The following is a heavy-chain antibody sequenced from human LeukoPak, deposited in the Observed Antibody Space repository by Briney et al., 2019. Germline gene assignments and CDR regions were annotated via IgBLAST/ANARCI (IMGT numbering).Heavy chain of an antibody. Sequence: GASVKVSCKASGYTFTSYAMHWVRQAPGQRLEWMGWINPNSGGTNYAQKFQDRVTMTRDTSITTAYMELSSLTFDDTAVYYCARDAIAVAGLGGYWGQGTLVTVSS. CDR1: GYTFTSYA. V-gene: IGHV1-2*02. D-gene: IGHD6-19*01. J-gene: IGHJ4*02. CDR2: INPNSGGT. CDR3: ARDAIAVAGLGGY.